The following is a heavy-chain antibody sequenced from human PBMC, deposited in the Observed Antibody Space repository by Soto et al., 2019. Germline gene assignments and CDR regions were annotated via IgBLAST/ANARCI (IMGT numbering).Heavy chain of an antibody. Sequence: QVTLKESGPVLVKPTETLTLTCTVSGFSLSNARMGVSWIRQPPGKALEWLAHIFSNDEKSYSTSLKSRLTISKXXSXSXXVLTMTNMDPVDTATYYCARMGMGAARPSALRFDPWGQGTLVTVSS. CDR1: GFSLSNARMG. D-gene: IGHD6-6*01. CDR3: ARMGMGAARPSALRFDP. V-gene: IGHV2-26*01. J-gene: IGHJ5*02. CDR2: IFSNDEK.